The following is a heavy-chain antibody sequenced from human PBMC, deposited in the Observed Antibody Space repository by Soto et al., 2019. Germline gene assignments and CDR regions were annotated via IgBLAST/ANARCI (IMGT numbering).Heavy chain of an antibody. D-gene: IGHD3-9*01. CDR3: ARGEGLRYFDWLLFSTYYGMDV. CDR2: MNPNSGNT. CDR1: GYTFTSYD. Sequence: ASVKVSCKASGYTFTSYDINWVRQATGQGLEWMGWMNPNSGNTGYAQKFQGRVTMTRNTSISTAYMELSSLRSEDTAVYYCARGEGLRYFDWLLFSTYYGMDVWGQGTTVTVSS. V-gene: IGHV1-8*01. J-gene: IGHJ6*02.